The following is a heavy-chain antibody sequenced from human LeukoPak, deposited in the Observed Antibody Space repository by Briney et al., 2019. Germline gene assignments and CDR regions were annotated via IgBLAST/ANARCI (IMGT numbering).Heavy chain of an antibody. Sequence: SETLSLTCTVSGGSISPYYWSWIRQPPGKGLEWIGYIYHSGSTYYNPSLKSRVTISVDRSKNQFSLKLSSVTAADTAVYYCARGRVATILYYYYYGMDVWGQGTTVTVSS. CDR3: ARGRVATILYYYYYGMDV. D-gene: IGHD5-12*01. J-gene: IGHJ6*02. CDR1: GGSISPYY. V-gene: IGHV4-59*08. CDR2: IYHSGST.